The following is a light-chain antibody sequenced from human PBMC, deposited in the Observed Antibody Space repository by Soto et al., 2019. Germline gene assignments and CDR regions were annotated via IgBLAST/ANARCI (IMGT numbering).Light chain of an antibody. Sequence: VLTQSPGSLSLSPGERATVSCRSSQTVTSSYLAWYQQRPGQAPQLLIYDAVKRSTGIPDRFSGSESGRDYTLTISRLDHEDFSVYYCQQFSSYPLTFGGGTKVDIK. CDR1: QTVTSSY. J-gene: IGKJ4*01. CDR3: QQFSSYPLT. CDR2: DAV. V-gene: IGKV3-20*01.